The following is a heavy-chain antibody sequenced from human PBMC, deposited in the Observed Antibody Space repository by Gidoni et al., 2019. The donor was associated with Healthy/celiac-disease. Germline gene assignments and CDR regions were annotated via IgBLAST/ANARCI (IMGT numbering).Heavy chain of an antibody. CDR3: ASLYSSSWHFDP. D-gene: IGHD6-13*01. Sequence: QVQLQESGPGLVKPSETLSLTCTVPGGSISSYYWSWIRQPPGKGLEWIGYIYYSGSTNYNPSLKSRVTISVDTSKNQFSLKLSSVTAADTAVYYCASLYSSSWHFDPWGQGTLVTVSS. J-gene: IGHJ5*02. CDR2: IYYSGST. V-gene: IGHV4-59*13. CDR1: GGSISSYY.